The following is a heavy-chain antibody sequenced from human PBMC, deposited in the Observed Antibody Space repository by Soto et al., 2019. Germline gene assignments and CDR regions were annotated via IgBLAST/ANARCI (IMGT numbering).Heavy chain of an antibody. CDR3: ARRPRGSPYFDY. J-gene: IGHJ4*02. CDR1: GYTFSNFW. Sequence: GESLKISCQCSGYTFSNFWIGWVRQLPGKGLEWMGIIYPGDHETRYSPSFHGKVTISADKSINTAYLQWNSLEASDSAFYFCARRPRGSPYFDYWGRGALVTVSS. D-gene: IGHD6-13*01. V-gene: IGHV5-51*01. CDR2: IYPGDHET.